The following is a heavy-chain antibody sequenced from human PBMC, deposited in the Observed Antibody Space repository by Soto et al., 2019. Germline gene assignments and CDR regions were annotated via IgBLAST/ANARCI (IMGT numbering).Heavy chain of an antibody. V-gene: IGHV3-30*03. Sequence: QVQLVESGGGVVQPGRSLRLSCAASGFTFSSYGMHWVRQAPGKGLEWVAVISYDGSNKYYADSVKGRFTISRDNSKNTLYLQMNSLRAEDTAVYYCARVRRGSGYGGGFYFDYWGQGTLVTVSS. CDR1: GFTFSSYG. CDR3: ARVRRGSGYGGGFYFDY. D-gene: IGHD5-12*01. J-gene: IGHJ4*02. CDR2: ISYDGSNK.